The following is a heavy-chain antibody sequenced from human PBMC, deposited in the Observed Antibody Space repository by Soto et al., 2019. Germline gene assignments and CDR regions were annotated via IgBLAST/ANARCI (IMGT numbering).Heavy chain of an antibody. V-gene: IGHV3-30*18. CDR1: GFTFSSFG. D-gene: IGHD3-10*01. CDR2: ISSDGNNK. Sequence: QVQLVESGGGVVQPGRSLRLSCAASGFTFSSFGMHWVRQAPGKGLEWVASISSDGNNKYYADSVKGRFTISRDNSKNRLYLQMNSLRRDDTAVFYCAKDTQLWFGDHFDCWGQGTLVTVSS. CDR3: AKDTQLWFGDHFDC. J-gene: IGHJ4*02.